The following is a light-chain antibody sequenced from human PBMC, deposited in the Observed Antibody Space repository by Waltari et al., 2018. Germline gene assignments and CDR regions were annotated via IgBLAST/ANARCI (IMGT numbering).Light chain of an antibody. CDR2: DVN. CDR3: SSYSTSSSLIL. J-gene: IGLJ2*01. CDR1: SSEVGGQDY. V-gene: IGLV2-14*03. Sequence: QSALSQPASVSGSPGQSITISCTGASSEVGGQDYVSCYQQHPGKAPKLIIRDVNNRPSGVSNRFSGSKSGNTASLTISGLQAEDEADYYCSSYSTSSSLILFGEGTKVTVL.